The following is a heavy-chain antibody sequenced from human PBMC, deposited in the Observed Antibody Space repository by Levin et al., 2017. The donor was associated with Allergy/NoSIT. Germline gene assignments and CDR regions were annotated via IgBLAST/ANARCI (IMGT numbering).Heavy chain of an antibody. CDR2: ISWDGSTT. V-gene: IGHV3-43*01. J-gene: IGHJ4*02. CDR3: AREEYYNSNLVFDY. Sequence: GGSLRLSCVASGFTFDDRTMHWVRQAPGKGLEWVSLISWDGSTTYYADSVKGRFTISRDNSKNSLYLQMNSLRTEDNALYYCAREEYYNSNLVFDYWGQGTLVTVSS. D-gene: IGHD3-22*01. CDR1: GFTFDDRT.